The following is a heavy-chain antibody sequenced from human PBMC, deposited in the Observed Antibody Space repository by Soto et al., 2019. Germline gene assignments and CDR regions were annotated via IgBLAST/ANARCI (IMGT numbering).Heavy chain of an antibody. V-gene: IGHV3-7*05. D-gene: IGHD4-17*01. Sequence: GGSLRLSCAASGFTFSSYWMSWVRQAPGKGLEWVANIKQDGSEKYYVDSVKGRFTISRDNAKNSLYLQMNSLRAEDTAVYYCAREVDYGDLYWFDPWGQGTLVTVSS. J-gene: IGHJ5*02. CDR1: GFTFSSYW. CDR2: IKQDGSEK. CDR3: AREVDYGDLYWFDP.